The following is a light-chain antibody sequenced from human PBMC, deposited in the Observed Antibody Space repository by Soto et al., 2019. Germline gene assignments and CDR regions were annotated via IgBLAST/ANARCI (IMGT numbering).Light chain of an antibody. V-gene: IGKV1-5*01. CDR2: DAS. Sequence: DIQMTQSPSTLSASVGDTVTITCRASQTISGWLAWYQQKPGKAPKLLIYDASTLESGVPSRFSGSGSGTEFTLTISSLQSEDFAVYYCQQYNNWWTFGQGTKVDIK. J-gene: IGKJ1*01. CDR3: QQYNNWWT. CDR1: QTISGW.